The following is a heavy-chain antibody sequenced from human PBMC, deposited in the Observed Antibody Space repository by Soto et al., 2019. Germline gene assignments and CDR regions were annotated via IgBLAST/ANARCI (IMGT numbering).Heavy chain of an antibody. V-gene: IGHV4-31*03. CDR2: IYYSGST. CDR1: GGSISSGGYY. CDR3: ARSLRYLEWLLDV. Sequence: SETLSLTCTVSGGSISSGGYYWSWIRQHPGKGLEWIGYIYYSGSTYYNPSLKSRVTISVDTSKNQFSLKLSSVTAADTAVYYCARSLRYLEWLLDVWGQGTTVTVSS. D-gene: IGHD3-3*01. J-gene: IGHJ6*02.